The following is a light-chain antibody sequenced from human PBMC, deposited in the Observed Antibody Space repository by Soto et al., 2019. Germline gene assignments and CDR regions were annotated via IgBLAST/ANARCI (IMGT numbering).Light chain of an antibody. J-gene: IGLJ1*01. CDR1: SNDVGGYNY. V-gene: IGLV2-14*01. CDR2: EVS. CDR3: TSYTRTIPYV. Sequence: QSALTQPAFVSGSPGQSITISCTGSSNDVGGYNYVSWYQQHPGQAPKLIIYEVSDRPSGVSPRFSGSKSGNTASLTISGLQVEDEADYFCTSYTRTIPYVFASGTKVNVL.